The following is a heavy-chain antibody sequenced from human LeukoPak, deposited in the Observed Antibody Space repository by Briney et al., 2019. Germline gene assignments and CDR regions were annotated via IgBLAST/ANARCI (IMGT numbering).Heavy chain of an antibody. CDR1: GFTFSSYS. CDR3: ARGAHYYYDSSGALY. D-gene: IGHD3-22*01. J-gene: IGHJ4*02. CDR2: LSSSSSTT. V-gene: IGHV3-48*01. Sequence: GGTLRLSCAASGFTFSSYSMNWVRQAPGKAWEGGTYLSSSSSTTYYAEYVKGRFTITRDNAKNSLYLQMNSLRAEDTAVYYCARGAHYYYDSSGALYWGQGTLVTVSS.